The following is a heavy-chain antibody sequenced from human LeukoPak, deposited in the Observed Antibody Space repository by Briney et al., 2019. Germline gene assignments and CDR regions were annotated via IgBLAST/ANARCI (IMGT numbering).Heavy chain of an antibody. CDR3: ARDSSPRRIAAVGY. Sequence: PGGSLRLSCAASGFTFSSYGMHWVRQAPGKGLEWVAVIWYDGSNKYYADSVKGRFTISRDNSKNTLYLQMNSLRAEDTAVYYCARDSSPRRIAAVGYWGQGTLVTVSS. CDR1: GFTFSSYG. J-gene: IGHJ4*02. D-gene: IGHD6-25*01. V-gene: IGHV3-33*08. CDR2: IWYDGSNK.